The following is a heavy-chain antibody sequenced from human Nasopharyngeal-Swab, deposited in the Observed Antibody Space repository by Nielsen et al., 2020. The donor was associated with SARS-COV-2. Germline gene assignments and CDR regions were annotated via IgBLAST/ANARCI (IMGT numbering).Heavy chain of an antibody. CDR2: IIPIFGTA. D-gene: IGHD3-3*01. Sequence: SVKVSCKASGGTFSSYAISWVRQAPGQGLEWMGGIIPIFGTANYAQKFQGRVMITADESTSTAYMELSSLRSEDTAVYYCARGITILHAFDIWGQGTMVTVSS. V-gene: IGHV1-69*13. J-gene: IGHJ3*02. CDR1: GGTFSSYA. CDR3: ARGITILHAFDI.